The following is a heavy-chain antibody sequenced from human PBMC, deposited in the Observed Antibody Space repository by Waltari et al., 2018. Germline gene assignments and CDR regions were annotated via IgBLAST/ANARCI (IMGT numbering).Heavy chain of an antibody. CDR3: ATGGWGFFLDH. Sequence: EVQLVESGGGLVKPGGSLSLSCEASGFTFSSYNMNWVRQAPGRGLEWVSSISSTSSYTHQADSVKGRFTISRDNAKNSLYLQMNSLRAEDTAMYYCATGGWGFFLDHWGQGALVTVSS. CDR1: GFTFSSYN. CDR2: ISSTSSYT. V-gene: IGHV3-21*02. D-gene: IGHD7-27*01. J-gene: IGHJ4*02.